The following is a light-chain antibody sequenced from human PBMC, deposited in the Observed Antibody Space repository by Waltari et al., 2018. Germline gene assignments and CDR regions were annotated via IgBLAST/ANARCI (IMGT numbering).Light chain of an antibody. CDR1: QTGFYSSNNRHY. CDR2: WAS. Sequence: DSVMTQSPDSLAVSLGERATINCKSSQTGFYSSNNRHYVAWYQQKPGPPPKLLIYWASARESGVPDRFSGSGSGTDFTRTISSLQAEDVAVYFCQQYFNIPLTFGGGTKVEIK. CDR3: QQYFNIPLT. J-gene: IGKJ4*01. V-gene: IGKV4-1*01.